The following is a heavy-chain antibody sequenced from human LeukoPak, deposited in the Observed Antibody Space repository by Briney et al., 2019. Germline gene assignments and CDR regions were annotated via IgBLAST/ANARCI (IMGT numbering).Heavy chain of an antibody. V-gene: IGHV4-59*01. CDR3: ARGDSSSWYPPSTFDY. J-gene: IGHJ4*02. D-gene: IGHD6-13*01. Sequence: SETLSLTCTVSGGSISGYYWSWIRQPPGKGLEWIGYIYYSGSTNYNPSLKSRVTISVDTSKNQFSLKLSSVTAADTAVYYCARGDSSSWYPPSTFDYWGQGTLVTVSS. CDR1: GGSISGYY. CDR2: IYYSGST.